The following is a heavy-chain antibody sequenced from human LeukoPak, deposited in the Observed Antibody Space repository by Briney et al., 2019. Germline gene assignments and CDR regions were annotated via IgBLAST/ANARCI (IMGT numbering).Heavy chain of an antibody. D-gene: IGHD4-17*01. CDR3: ARDPGDYGYWYFDL. CDR2: IYYSGST. V-gene: IGHV4-31*03. Sequence: PSETLSLTCTVSGGSISSTSYYWGWIRQPPGKGLEWIGYIYYSGSTYYNPSLKSRVTISVDTSKNQFSLKLSSVTAADTAVYYCARDPGDYGYWYFDLWGRGTLVTVSS. J-gene: IGHJ2*01. CDR1: GGSISSTSYY.